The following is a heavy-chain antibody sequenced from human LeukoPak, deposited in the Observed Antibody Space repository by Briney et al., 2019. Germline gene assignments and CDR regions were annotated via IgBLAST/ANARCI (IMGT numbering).Heavy chain of an antibody. CDR1: GGSISSSDYY. D-gene: IGHD2-2*01. CDR2: IYSSGST. CDR3: ATAFHCSSTSCYLGWFDP. Sequence: SQTLSLTCTVSGGSISSSDYYWSWIRQPPGKGLEWIGYIYSSGSTYYNPSLKSRITISVDTPKNQFSLKLSSVTAADTAVYYCATAFHCSSTSCYLGWFDPWGQGTLITVSS. J-gene: IGHJ5*02. V-gene: IGHV4-30-4*01.